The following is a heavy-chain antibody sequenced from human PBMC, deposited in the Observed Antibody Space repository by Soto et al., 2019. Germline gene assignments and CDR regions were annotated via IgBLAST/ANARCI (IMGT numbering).Heavy chain of an antibody. CDR2: IKQDGSEK. D-gene: IGHD3-3*01. V-gene: IGHV3-7*01. CDR1: GFTFSSYW. Sequence: PGGSLRLSCAASGFTFSSYWMSWVRQAPGKGLEWVANIKQDGSEKYYVDSVKGRFTISRDNAKNSLYLQMNSLRAEDTAVYYCARDLPRDDFWSGYSWFDPWGQGTLVTVSS. J-gene: IGHJ5*02. CDR3: ARDLPRDDFWSGYSWFDP.